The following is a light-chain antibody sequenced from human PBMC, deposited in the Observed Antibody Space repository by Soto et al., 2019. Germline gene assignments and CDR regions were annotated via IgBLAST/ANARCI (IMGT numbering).Light chain of an antibody. J-gene: IGKJ1*01. Sequence: ELVLTQSSGTLSLSPGERSTLSGRASQSVSSSYLAWYQQKPGQAPRLLIYAASSRATGIPDRFSGSGSGTDFTLTITRLEPEDFAVYYCQQYGSSSWTFGQGTKVDIK. CDR2: AAS. CDR1: QSVSSSY. V-gene: IGKV3-20*01. CDR3: QQYGSSSWT.